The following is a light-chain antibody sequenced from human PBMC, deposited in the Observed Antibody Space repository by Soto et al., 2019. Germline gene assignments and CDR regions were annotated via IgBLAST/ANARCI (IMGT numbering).Light chain of an antibody. CDR1: QSFRGL. CDR2: DAY. V-gene: IGKV3-11*01. Sequence: VMTQSPDSLAVSLGERATLSCRASQSFRGLLAWYQQKPGQAPRLLIYDAYNRATGIPPRFSGSGSGTDFTLTISSLEPEDSAVYYCQQRHMWPITFGQGTRLEIK. CDR3: QQRHMWPIT. J-gene: IGKJ5*01.